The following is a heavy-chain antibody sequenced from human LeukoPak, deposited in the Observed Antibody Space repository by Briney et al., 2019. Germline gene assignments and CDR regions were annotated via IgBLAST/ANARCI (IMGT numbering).Heavy chain of an antibody. CDR2: IKSKTDGGTT. Sequence: PGGSLRLSCAASGFTFSNAWMSWVRQAPGKGLEWVGRIKSKTDGGTTDYAAPVKGRFAISRDDSKNTLYPQMNSLKTEDTAVYYFTTDQPHSYYFDYWGQGTLVTVSS. J-gene: IGHJ4*02. V-gene: IGHV3-15*01. CDR1: GFTFSNAW. CDR3: TTDQPHSYYFDY.